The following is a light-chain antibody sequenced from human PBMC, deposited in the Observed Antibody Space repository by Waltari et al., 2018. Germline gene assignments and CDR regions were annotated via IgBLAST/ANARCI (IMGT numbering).Light chain of an antibody. CDR2: GAS. CDR3: QQYNNWPFT. CDR1: QRISSN. J-gene: IGKJ2*01. V-gene: IGKV3-15*01. Sequence: EIVMTQSPATLSVSPGQRATLSCRASQRISSNLAWYQQKPGQAPRLLIYGASTRAPGIPFRFSGSGSGTDFTLTISNLQSEDFAVYYCQQYNNWPFTFGQGTKLEIK.